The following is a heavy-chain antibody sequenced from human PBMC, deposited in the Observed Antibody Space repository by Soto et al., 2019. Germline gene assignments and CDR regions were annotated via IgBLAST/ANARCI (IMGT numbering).Heavy chain of an antibody. CDR3: ARVKGITGTTVPDC. CDR1: GYTFTSYG. CDR2: ISAYNGNT. D-gene: IGHD1-7*01. V-gene: IGHV1-18*01. J-gene: IGHJ4*02. Sequence: GASVKVSCKASGYTFTSYGISWVRQAPGQGLEWMGWISAYNGNTNYAQKLQGRVTMTTDTSTSTAYMELRSLRSDDTAVYYCARVKGITGTTVPDCWGQGTLVIVSS.